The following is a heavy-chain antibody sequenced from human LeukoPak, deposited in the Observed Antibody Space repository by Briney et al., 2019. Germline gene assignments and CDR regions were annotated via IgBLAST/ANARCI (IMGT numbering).Heavy chain of an antibody. V-gene: IGHV1-18*01. CDR3: ARASASPTNSNSYYFETTKKNAFDI. J-gene: IGHJ3*02. CDR2: ISAYNGDK. D-gene: IGHD3-22*01. Sequence: ASVKVSCKPSGYTFTNYGITWVRQAPGQGLEWMGWISAYNGDKNYAQKLQGRVTMTTDTSTETAYMELRSLSSDDTAVYYCARASASPTNSNSYYFETTKKNAFDIWGQGTMVTVSS. CDR1: GYTFTNYG.